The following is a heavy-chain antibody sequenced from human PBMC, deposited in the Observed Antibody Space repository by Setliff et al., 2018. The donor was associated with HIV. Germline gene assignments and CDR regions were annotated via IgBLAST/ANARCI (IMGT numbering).Heavy chain of an antibody. Sequence: SVKVSCKTSGGTFSSYAISWVRQAPGQGLEWMGGIIAILGTINYAQKFQGRVTITADESTTTAYMELSSLRSEDTAVYYCARAQPTNRIAAAGFDYWGQGTLVTVSS. CDR1: GGTFSSYA. J-gene: IGHJ4*02. CDR2: IIAILGTI. D-gene: IGHD6-13*01. CDR3: ARAQPTNRIAAAGFDY. V-gene: IGHV1-69*13.